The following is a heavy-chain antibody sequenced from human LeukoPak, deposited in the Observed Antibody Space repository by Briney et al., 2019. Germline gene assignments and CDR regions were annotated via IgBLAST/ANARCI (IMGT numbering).Heavy chain of an antibody. J-gene: IGHJ3*02. Sequence: PSETLSLTCAVYGGSFSGYYWSWIRQPPGKGLEWIGEINHSGSTNYNPSLKSRVTISVDTSKNQFSLKLSSVTAADTAVYYCARAPLWFGELYAFDIWGQGTMVTVSS. D-gene: IGHD3-10*01. CDR1: GGSFSGYY. CDR3: ARAPLWFGELYAFDI. V-gene: IGHV4-34*01. CDR2: INHSGST.